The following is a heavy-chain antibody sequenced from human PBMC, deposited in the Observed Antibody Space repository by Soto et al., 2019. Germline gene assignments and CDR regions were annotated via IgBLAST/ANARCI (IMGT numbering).Heavy chain of an antibody. D-gene: IGHD4-17*01. CDR3: ARGLGVEYGDYGYYFDY. CDR1: GGSFSGYY. CDR2: INHSGST. Sequence: SETLSLTCAVYGGSFSGYYWSWIRQPPGKGLEWIGEINHSGSTNYNPSLKSRVTISVDTSKNQFSLKLSSVTAADTAVYYCARGLGVEYGDYGYYFDYWGQGTLVTVSS. V-gene: IGHV4-34*01. J-gene: IGHJ4*02.